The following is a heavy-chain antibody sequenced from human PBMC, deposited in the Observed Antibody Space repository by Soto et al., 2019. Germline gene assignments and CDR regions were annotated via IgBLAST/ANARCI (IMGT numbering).Heavy chain of an antibody. V-gene: IGHV4-31*03. CDR2: IYYSGST. CDR1: GDSISSGGYY. D-gene: IGHD3-16*01. Sequence: TLSLTCTVFGDSISSGGYYWSWIRQHAGTGLEWIGYIYYSGSTYYNPSLKSRVTISLDTSKNQFSLSLSSVTAADTAVYYCVTGNAWGVPLSYWGQGTLVTVSS. CDR3: VTGNAWGVPLSY. J-gene: IGHJ4*02.